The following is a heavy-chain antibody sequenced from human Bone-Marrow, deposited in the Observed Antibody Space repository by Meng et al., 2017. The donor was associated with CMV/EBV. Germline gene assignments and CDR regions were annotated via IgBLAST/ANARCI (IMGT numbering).Heavy chain of an antibody. D-gene: IGHD1-26*01. CDR3: AIHATAAGARLDY. CDR1: GFTFSSYE. J-gene: IGHJ4*02. CDR2: ISSSGSTI. Sequence: GGSLRLSCAASGFTFSSYEMNWVRQAPGKGLEWVSYISSSGSTIYYADSVKGRFTISRDNSKNTLYLQMNSLRAEDTAVYYCAIHATAAGARLDYWGQGTLVTVSS. V-gene: IGHV3-48*03.